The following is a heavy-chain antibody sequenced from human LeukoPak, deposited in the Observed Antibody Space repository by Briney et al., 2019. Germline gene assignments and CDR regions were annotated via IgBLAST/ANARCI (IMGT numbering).Heavy chain of an antibody. CDR3: ARWSLHYCSSTSCYGRKDAFDI. V-gene: IGHV6-1*01. CDR1: GDSVSSNSAA. J-gene: IGHJ3*02. CDR2: TYYRSKWYN. Sequence: SQTLSLTCAISGDSVSSNSAAWNWIRQSPSRGLEWLGGTYYRSKWYNDYAVSVKSRITINPDTSKNQFSLQLNSVTPEDTAVYYCARWSLHYCSSTSCYGRKDAFDIWGQGTMVTVSS. D-gene: IGHD2-2*01.